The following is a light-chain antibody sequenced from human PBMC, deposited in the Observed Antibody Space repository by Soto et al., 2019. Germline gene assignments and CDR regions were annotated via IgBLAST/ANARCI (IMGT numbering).Light chain of an antibody. CDR1: QRLSSSY. Sequence: EIVLTQSPGTLSXSPGERATLSCRASQRLSSSYLAWYQQKPGQAPRLLIYGASSRATGIPDRFSGSGSGTDFTLTISRLEPEDFAVYYCQQYGSSPLTFGGGTKVEI. J-gene: IGKJ4*01. CDR3: QQYGSSPLT. V-gene: IGKV3-20*01. CDR2: GAS.